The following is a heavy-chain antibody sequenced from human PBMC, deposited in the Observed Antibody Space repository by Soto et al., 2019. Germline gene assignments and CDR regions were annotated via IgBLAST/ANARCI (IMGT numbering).Heavy chain of an antibody. CDR3: TRDSQPAGAFDI. Sequence: PGGSLRLSCAASGFTFSSYSMNWVRQAPGKGLEWVSYISSSSTIYYADSVKGRFTISRDNAKNSLYLQMNSLRAEDTAVYYCTRDSQPAGAFDIWGQGTMVTVSS. CDR2: ISSSSTI. V-gene: IGHV3-48*01. CDR1: GFTFSSYS. J-gene: IGHJ3*02.